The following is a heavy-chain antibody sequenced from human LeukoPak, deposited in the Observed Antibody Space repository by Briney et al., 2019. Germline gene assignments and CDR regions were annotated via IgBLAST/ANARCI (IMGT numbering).Heavy chain of an antibody. J-gene: IGHJ5*02. CDR1: GFTFSSYA. Sequence: PGGSLRLSCAASGFTFSSYAMSWVRQAPGKGLEWVSGISFSGGSTNYADSVKGRFTISRDNSQNTLYLQMNSLRAEDTAVYYCTKDPNGDYVGAFDPWGQGTLVTVSS. D-gene: IGHD4-17*01. CDR3: TKDPNGDYVGAFDP. CDR2: ISFSGGST. V-gene: IGHV3-23*01.